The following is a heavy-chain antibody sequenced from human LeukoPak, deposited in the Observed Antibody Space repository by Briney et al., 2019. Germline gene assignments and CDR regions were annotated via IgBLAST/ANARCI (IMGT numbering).Heavy chain of an antibody. CDR3: ARQSPYYSDSSGYYWFDP. V-gene: IGHV4-59*08. J-gene: IGHJ5*02. CDR2: IYYSGST. Sequence: SETLSLTCTVSGGSISSYYWSWIRQPPGKGLEWIGYIYYSGSTNYNPSLKSRVTISVDTSKNQFSLKLSSVTAADTAVYYCARQSPYYSDSSGYYWFDPWGQGTLVTVSS. D-gene: IGHD3-22*01. CDR1: GGSISSYY.